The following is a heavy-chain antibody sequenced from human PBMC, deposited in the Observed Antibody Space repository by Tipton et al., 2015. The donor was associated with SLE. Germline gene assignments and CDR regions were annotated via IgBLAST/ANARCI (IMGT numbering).Heavy chain of an antibody. CDR1: GFTLNNYA. CDR2: LSETGYSS. V-gene: IGHV3-23*01. Sequence: SLRPSCAASGFTLNNYAMSWVRPAPGRGLEWVSALSETGYSSYYSSSVKGRFTISRDNAQNTLSLLMNSLTVDDTAEYYCVKVEGHRWPQRSGGYYFDLWGQGTLVTVSS. D-gene: IGHD3-10*01. J-gene: IGHJ4*02. CDR3: VKVEGHRWPQRSGGYYFDL.